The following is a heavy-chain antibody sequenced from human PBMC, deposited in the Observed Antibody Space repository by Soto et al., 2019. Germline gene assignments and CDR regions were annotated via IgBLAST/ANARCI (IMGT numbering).Heavy chain of an antibody. CDR2: ISPYSGNT. Sequence: ASVKVSCKASGYTFTSYGIRWVRQAPGQGLEWMGWISPYSGNTNYAQNLQGRVTMTTDTSTSTAYMDLRSLRSDDTAVYYCARATNSYGDYWGQGTLVTVSS. J-gene: IGHJ4*02. V-gene: IGHV1-18*01. CDR1: GYTFTSYG. CDR3: ARATNSYGDY. D-gene: IGHD5-18*01.